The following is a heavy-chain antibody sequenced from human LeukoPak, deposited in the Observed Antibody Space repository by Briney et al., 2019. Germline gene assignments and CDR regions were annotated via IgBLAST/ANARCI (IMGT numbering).Heavy chain of an antibody. D-gene: IGHD6-13*01. CDR2: IYYSGST. CDR1: GGSISSYY. V-gene: IGHV4-59*01. Sequence: SETLSLTCTVSGGSISSYYWSWIRQPPGKGLEWIGYIYYSGSTNFNPSLKSRVTISVDTSKNQFSLKLSSVTAADTAVYYCARTTEAHSWRTRYYDYYMDVWGKGTTVTVSS. J-gene: IGHJ6*03. CDR3: ARTTEAHSWRTRYYDYYMDV.